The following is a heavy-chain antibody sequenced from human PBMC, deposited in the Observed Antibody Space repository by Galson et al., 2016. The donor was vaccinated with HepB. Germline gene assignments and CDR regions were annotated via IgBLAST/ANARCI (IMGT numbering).Heavy chain of an antibody. V-gene: IGHV3-23*01. CDR3: AKWKGTSSGRALDD. D-gene: IGHD3-22*01. CDR2: ITGDTFNT. J-gene: IGHJ4*02. Sequence: SLRLSCAVSGFTFRSSAMTWVRQTPGGGLQWVSAITGDTFNTYYASSVRGRFTISRDNSNSTLYLRMTDLGVEDTAVYYCAKWKGTSSGRALDDWGQGALVSVSS. CDR1: GFTFRSSA.